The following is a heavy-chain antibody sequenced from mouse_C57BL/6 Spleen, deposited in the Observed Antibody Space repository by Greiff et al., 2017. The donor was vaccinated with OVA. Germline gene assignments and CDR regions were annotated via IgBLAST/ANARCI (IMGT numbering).Heavy chain of an antibody. CDR2: INPNNGGT. CDR1: GYTFTDYY. Sequence: VQLKQSGPELVKPGASVKISCKASGYTFTDYYMNWVKQSHGKSLEWIGDINPNNGGTSYNQKFKGKATLTVDKYSSTAYVELRSLTSEDSAVYYCARPLYYSNYHVPYYFDYWGQGTTLTVSS. CDR3: ARPLYYSNYHVPYYFDY. J-gene: IGHJ2*01. D-gene: IGHD2-5*01. V-gene: IGHV1-26*01.